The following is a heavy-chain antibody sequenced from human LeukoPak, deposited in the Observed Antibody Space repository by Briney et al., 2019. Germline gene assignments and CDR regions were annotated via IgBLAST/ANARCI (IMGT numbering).Heavy chain of an antibody. CDR3: TRGAVAGNGYGY. V-gene: IGHV1-3*04. J-gene: IGHJ4*02. D-gene: IGHD6-19*01. CDR1: GYTFSGHS. CDR2: ITIGDGHT. Sequence: ASVKVYCKGSGYTFSGHSLHWVRQAPGQRPEWIGWITIGDGHTRYSQKFQDRLTFTSDTPAATAYMELRNLQSENTAIYYCTRGAVAGNGYGYWGQGTLVTVSS.